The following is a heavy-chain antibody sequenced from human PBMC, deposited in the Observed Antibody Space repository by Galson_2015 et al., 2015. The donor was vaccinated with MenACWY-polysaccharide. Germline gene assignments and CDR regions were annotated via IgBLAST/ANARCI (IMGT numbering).Heavy chain of an antibody. CDR2: ISYDGGT. CDR3: ARGGRAVSNRNWFDS. J-gene: IGHJ5*01. V-gene: IGHV4-31*02. Sequence: HPGEGLEWIASISYDGGTYYNPSLKSRVTISVDTPKNQFSLKLNSVTAADTAVYYCARGGRAVSNRNWFDSWGQGTLVTVSS. D-gene: IGHD3-16*01.